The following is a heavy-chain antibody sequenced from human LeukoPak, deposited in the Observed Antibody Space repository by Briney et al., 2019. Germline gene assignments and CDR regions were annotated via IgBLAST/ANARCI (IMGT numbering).Heavy chain of an antibody. Sequence: SETLSLTCAVYGGSFSGYYWSWIRQPPGKGLEWIGEINHSGSTNYNPSLKSRVTISVDKAKNQFSLNLNSVTAADTAVYYCARGGDRSFDYWGQGTLVTVSS. J-gene: IGHJ4*02. D-gene: IGHD3-10*01. V-gene: IGHV4-34*01. CDR3: ARGGDRSFDY. CDR2: INHSGST. CDR1: GGSFSGYY.